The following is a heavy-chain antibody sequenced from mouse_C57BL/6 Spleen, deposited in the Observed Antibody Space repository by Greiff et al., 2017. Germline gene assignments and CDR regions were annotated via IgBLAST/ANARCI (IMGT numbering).Heavy chain of an antibody. V-gene: IGHV1-81*01. Sequence: VHLVESGAELARPGASVKLSCKASGYTFTSYGISWVKQRTGQGLEWIGEIYPRSGNTYYNEKFKGKATLTADKSSSTAYMELRSLTSEDSAVYFCARGDYGSSYPDYWGQGTTLTVSS. D-gene: IGHD1-1*01. CDR3: ARGDYGSSYPDY. CDR2: IYPRSGNT. CDR1: GYTFTSYG. J-gene: IGHJ2*01.